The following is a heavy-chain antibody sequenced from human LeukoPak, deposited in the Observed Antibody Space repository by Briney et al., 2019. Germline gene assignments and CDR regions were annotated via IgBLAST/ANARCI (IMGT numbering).Heavy chain of an antibody. D-gene: IGHD6-19*01. Sequence: SGPALVKPTQTLTLTCTFSGFSPSTSGMRVSWIRQPPGKALEWLARIDWDDNRFYSTSLKTRLTISKDTSKNQVVLTMTNMDPVDTATYYCARLYSTGWYDYWGQGTLVTVSS. CDR1: GFSPSTSGMR. V-gene: IGHV2-70*04. CDR3: ARLYSTGWYDY. CDR2: IDWDDNR. J-gene: IGHJ4*02.